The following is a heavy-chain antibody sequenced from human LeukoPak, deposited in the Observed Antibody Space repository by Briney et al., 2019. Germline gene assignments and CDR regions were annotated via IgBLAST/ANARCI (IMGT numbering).Heavy chain of an antibody. D-gene: IGHD3-22*01. CDR1: GFTFSNYA. Sequence: GGSLRLSCAASGFTFSNYAVTWVRQAPGKGLEWVAVISGSGSVTYYADSVKGRFTISRDNSKNTLYLQMNSLRAEDTAVYYCAKARSYDRSGKYYFDYWGQGTLVTASS. V-gene: IGHV3-23*01. J-gene: IGHJ4*02. CDR2: ISGSGSVT. CDR3: AKARSYDRSGKYYFDY.